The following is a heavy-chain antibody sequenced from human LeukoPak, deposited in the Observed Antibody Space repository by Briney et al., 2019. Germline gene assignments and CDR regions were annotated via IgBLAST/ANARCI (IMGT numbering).Heavy chain of an antibody. V-gene: IGHV3-23*01. CDR2: ISGIGETT. J-gene: IGHJ4*02. D-gene: IGHD1-14*01. CDR3: AKDTWRPD. CDR1: GLTLSSYA. Sequence: PGGSLRLSCAASGLTLSSYAMRWVRQAPGKVLEWVSTISGIGETTYYEDSVKGRLTISRDNSKNPMSLQMTSLSAEDTAVYYCAKDTWRPDWGQGTLVTVSS.